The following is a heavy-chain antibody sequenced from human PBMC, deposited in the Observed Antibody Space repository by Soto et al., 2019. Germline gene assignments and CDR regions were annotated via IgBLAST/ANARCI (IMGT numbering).Heavy chain of an antibody. CDR3: ATDQLGIAAAGTFYDYYYGMDV. V-gene: IGHV1-69*01. CDR2: IIPIFGTA. J-gene: IGHJ6*02. CDR1: GGTFSSYA. Sequence: QVQLVQSGAEVKKPGSSVKVSCKASGGTFSSYAISWVRQAPGQGLEWMGGIIPIFGTANYAQKFQGRVTITADESTSTAYMELSSLRSEDTAVYYCATDQLGIAAAGTFYDYYYGMDVWGQGTTVTVSS. D-gene: IGHD6-13*01.